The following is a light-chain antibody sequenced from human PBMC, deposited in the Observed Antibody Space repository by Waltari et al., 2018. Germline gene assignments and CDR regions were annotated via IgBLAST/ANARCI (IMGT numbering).Light chain of an antibody. V-gene: IGKV1-39*01. CDR1: ANIGSY. CDR2: ATS. J-gene: IGKJ2*01. Sequence: DIQMTQSPSSLSASIGDRVPITCRASANIGSYLNWYQQRTGEAPKLLIYATSTLQTEVPSRFSGSGSRTDFTLTISSLQPEDFATYYCQHTFETPYSFGQGTKLESK. CDR3: QHTFETPYS.